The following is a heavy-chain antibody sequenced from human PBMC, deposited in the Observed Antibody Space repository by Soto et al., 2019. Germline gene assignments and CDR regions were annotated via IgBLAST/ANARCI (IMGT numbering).Heavy chain of an antibody. D-gene: IGHD1-26*01. J-gene: IGHJ4*02. V-gene: IGHV2-5*02. Sequence: QLTLKESGPPLVQPTQTLTLTCTFSGFPLTSSGVGVGWIRQPPGKALECLALIYWDDDKRYSPSLKSRITITKDTSKNQVVLTVTNMDPMDTATYYCAHRLARYSWNYGLFDDWGQGALVTVSS. CDR2: IYWDDDK. CDR3: AHRLARYSWNYGLFDD. CDR1: GFPLTSSGVG.